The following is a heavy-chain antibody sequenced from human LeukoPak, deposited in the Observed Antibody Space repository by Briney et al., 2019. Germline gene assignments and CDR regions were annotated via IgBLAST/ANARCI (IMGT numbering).Heavy chain of an antibody. CDR1: GDSVSSINGA. CDR3: ARDVATTGWYTFDY. CDR2: TYYRSKWYS. J-gene: IGHJ4*02. Sequence: SQTLSLTCAISGDSVSSINGAWNWVRQSPSRGLEWLGRTYYRSKWYSDYAVPIQGRISINPDTSKNQFTLHLFSMTPDDTAVYYCARDVATTGWYTFDYWGQGTRVTVSS. V-gene: IGHV6-1*01. D-gene: IGHD6-19*01.